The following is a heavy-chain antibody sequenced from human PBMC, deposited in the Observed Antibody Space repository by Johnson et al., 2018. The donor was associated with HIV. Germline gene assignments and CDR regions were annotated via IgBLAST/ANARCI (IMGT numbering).Heavy chain of an antibody. J-gene: IGHJ3*02. CDR1: GFTFSDYY. V-gene: IGHV3-30*03. CDR2: ISYDGRNK. CDR3: ARARKCNDDDAFDI. D-gene: IGHD1-1*01. Sequence: QVQLVESGGGLVKPGGSLRLSCAASGFTFSDYYMSWIRQAPGKGLEWVSVISYDGRNKDYAESVRGRFTVSIDNSKNTLHLHMNSLRAEDTAVYYCARARKCNDDDAFDIWGQGTMVTVSS.